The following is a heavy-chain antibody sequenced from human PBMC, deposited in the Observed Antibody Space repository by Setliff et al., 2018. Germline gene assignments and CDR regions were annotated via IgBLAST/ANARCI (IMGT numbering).Heavy chain of an antibody. D-gene: IGHD6-13*01. CDR3: ASAGHSGSWFPFDAFHI. V-gene: IGHV3-21*01. Sequence: GGSLRLSCAASGFTFSTHSMNWVRQAPGKGLEWVSSISRSSTYIYYADSMKGRFTISRDNAKNSLYLQMYSLRAEDTAVYYCASAGHSGSWFPFDAFHIWGQGTMVTVSS. J-gene: IGHJ3*02. CDR2: ISRSSTYI. CDR1: GFTFSTHS.